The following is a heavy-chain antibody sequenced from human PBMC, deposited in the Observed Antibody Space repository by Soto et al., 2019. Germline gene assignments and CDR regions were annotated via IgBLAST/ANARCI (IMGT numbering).Heavy chain of an antibody. V-gene: IGHV1-18*04. D-gene: IGHD6-19*01. CDR2: ISAYNGNT. J-gene: IGHJ1*01. CDR1: GYTFTSSG. Sequence: WASVKVSCKAPGYTFTSSGISWGRQAPGQGLEWMGWISAYNGNTNYAQKLQGRVTMTTDTSTSTAYMELRSLRSDDTAVYYCVSGHNIAVADQPYYWGQRSLVPVSS. CDR3: VSGHNIAVADQPYY.